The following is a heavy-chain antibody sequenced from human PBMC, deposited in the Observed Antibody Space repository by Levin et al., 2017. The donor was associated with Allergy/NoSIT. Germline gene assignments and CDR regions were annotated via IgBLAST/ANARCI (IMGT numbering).Heavy chain of an antibody. Sequence: LSLTCAASGFTVSNTYMSWVRQAPGKGLEWVSVIYTSGSAYYTDSVKGRFTISRDNSKNTLYLQMNSLRAEDTAVYYCAREGVYSTGFDPWGQGTLVTVSS. CDR3: AREGVYSTGFDP. CDR2: IYTSGSA. CDR1: GFTVSNTY. V-gene: IGHV3-53*01. D-gene: IGHD4-11*01. J-gene: IGHJ5*02.